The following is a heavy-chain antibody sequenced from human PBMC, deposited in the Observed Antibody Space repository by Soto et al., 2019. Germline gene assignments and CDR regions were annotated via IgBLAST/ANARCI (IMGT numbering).Heavy chain of an antibody. CDR1: GGSVGSGEYY. CDR2: IYDSGIT. D-gene: IGHD5-18*01. V-gene: IGHV4-30-4*01. Sequence: QVQLQESGPGLVKPSQTLSLACTVSGGSVGSGEYYYSWIRQPPGKGLEWIGYIYDSGITNYTPSLNGRVTMSLDRSNNQVPLKLSSVTAADTDVYFCARDVAHGYTENVWGQGTIVTVSS. CDR3: ARDVAHGYTENV. J-gene: IGHJ3*01.